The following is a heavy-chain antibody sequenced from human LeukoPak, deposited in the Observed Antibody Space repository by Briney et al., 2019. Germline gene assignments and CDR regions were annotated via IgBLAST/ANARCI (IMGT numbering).Heavy chain of an antibody. CDR1: GFTFSSYW. CDR3: VRERIPRHSFCDL. J-gene: IGHJ5*02. Sequence: QTGGSLSLSCVGSGFTFSSYWMSWVRQAPGKGPEWVANMKQDASEKDYFGALNGRCTIFRDNAKNSLYLQMNTLTVEDTALYFCVRERIPRHSFCDLWRQGPRVTVPS. V-gene: IGHV3-7*01. CDR2: MKQDASEK. D-gene: IGHD5-18*01.